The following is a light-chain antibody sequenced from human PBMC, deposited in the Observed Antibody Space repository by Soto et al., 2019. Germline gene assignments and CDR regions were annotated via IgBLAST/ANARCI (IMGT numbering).Light chain of an antibody. Sequence: QSVLTQPRSVSGSPGQSVTISCTGTSSDVGGYNFVSWYQQHPGKAPKLMIHDVNKRPSGVPGRFSGSKSGNTASLTISGLQAEDEADYYCCSYAGTYTHYVFGTGTKVTVL. J-gene: IGLJ1*01. V-gene: IGLV2-11*01. CDR2: DVN. CDR1: SSDVGGYNF. CDR3: CSYAGTYTHYV.